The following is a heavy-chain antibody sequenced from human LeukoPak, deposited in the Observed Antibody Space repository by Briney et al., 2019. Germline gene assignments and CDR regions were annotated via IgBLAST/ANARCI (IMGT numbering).Heavy chain of an antibody. CDR1: VGSFSGYY. CDR2: INHSGST. J-gene: IGHJ6*03. V-gene: IGHV4-34*01. D-gene: IGHD3-10*01. CDR3: AGGYYGSGSHCCHMDV. Sequence: SETLSLTCAVYVGSFSGYYWSWIRQPPGKGLEWIGEINHSGSTNYNSSLKSRVTISVDTSKNQFSLKLSSVTAADTAVYYCAGGYYGSGSHCCHMDVWGKGTTITVS.